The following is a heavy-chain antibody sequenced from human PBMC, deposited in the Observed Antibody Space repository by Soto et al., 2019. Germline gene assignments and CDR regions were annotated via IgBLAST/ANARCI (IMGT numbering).Heavy chain of an antibody. CDR1: GFTLGDYA. CDR3: TRGDPDSWSGYPQNWLVS. D-gene: IGHD3-3*01. Sequence: GGSLRLSCTVSGFTLGDYATIWFRQVPGKGFEWVGFIRSKTYGGTTEYAASVKGSFPISRDASKSIAYLQMNSLKTEDTAVHYCTRGDPDSWSGYPQNWLVSWGQGTLVTASS. J-gene: IGHJ5*01. V-gene: IGHV3-49*03. CDR2: IRSKTYGGTT.